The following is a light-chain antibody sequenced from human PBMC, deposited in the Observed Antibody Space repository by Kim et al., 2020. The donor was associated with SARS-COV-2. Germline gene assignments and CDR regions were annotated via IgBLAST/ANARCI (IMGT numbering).Light chain of an antibody. CDR2: DAS. J-gene: IGKJ5*01. CDR1: QDSSNY. CDR3: QQYDNLPIT. V-gene: IGKV1-33*01. Sequence: ASVGDRVTITCQASQDSSNYFNWHQQKPGKAPKLLFYDASNLETGVPSRFSGSGSGTDFTFTISSLQPEDIATYYCQQYDNLPITFGQGTRLEIK.